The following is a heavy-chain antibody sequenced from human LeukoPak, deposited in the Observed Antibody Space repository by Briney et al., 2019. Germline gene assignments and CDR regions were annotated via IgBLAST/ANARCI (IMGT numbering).Heavy chain of an antibody. CDR1: GFTFSDYA. J-gene: IGHJ6*03. D-gene: IGHD3-3*01. CDR2: ISHDGSKK. V-gene: IGHV3-30*04. CDR3: ARGYDFRNGYPYYYYYMDV. Sequence: PGGSLRLSCAASGFTFSDYAMHWVRQAPGKGLEWVAVISHDGSKKYQADSVKGRFTISRDTSKNTLYLQMNSLTREDTALYYCARGYDFRNGYPYYYYYMDVWGKGTTVIVSS.